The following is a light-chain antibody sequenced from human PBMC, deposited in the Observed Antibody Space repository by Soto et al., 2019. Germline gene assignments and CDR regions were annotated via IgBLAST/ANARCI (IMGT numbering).Light chain of an antibody. CDR2: AAS. Sequence: DIQLTQSPSFLSASVGDRVTITCRASQGINIFLAWFQQKPGKAPNLLISAASSLQSRVASRYAGSGSGTDFTLTISSLQLEDFATCYSNQNTTTPGTFGQGTKLDIK. CDR3: NQNTTTPGT. J-gene: IGKJ1*01. CDR1: QGINIF. V-gene: IGKV1-39*01.